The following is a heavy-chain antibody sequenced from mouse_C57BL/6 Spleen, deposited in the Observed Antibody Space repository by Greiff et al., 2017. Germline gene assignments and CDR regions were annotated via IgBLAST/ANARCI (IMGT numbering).Heavy chain of an antibody. CDR1: VYTFTSYW. Sequence: VQLQQPGTELVKPGASVKLSCKASVYTFTSYWMHWVKQRPGQGLEWIGNINPSNGGTNYNEKFKSKATLTVDKSSSTAYMQLSSLTSEDSAVYYCARGQGDGPWFAYWGQGTPATVSA. CDR2: INPSNGGT. J-gene: IGHJ3*01. V-gene: IGHV1-53*01. CDR3: ARGQGDGPWFAY. D-gene: IGHD2-3*01.